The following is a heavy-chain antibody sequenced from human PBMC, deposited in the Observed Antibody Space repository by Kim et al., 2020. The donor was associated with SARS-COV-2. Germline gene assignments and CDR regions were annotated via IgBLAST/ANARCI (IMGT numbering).Heavy chain of an antibody. CDR1: GYTFTSHY. J-gene: IGHJ4*02. V-gene: IGHV1-46*01. CDR3: ARDGAAGIDH. Sequence: ASVKVSCKPSGYTFTSHYIHWVRQAPGQGLEWIGKIDPSDVSTNFAQKFQGRVTVARDTSTDTLYMDLNSLTSVDTAVYYCARDGAAGIDHWGQGTLVIVSS. D-gene: IGHD3-10*01. CDR2: IDPSDVST.